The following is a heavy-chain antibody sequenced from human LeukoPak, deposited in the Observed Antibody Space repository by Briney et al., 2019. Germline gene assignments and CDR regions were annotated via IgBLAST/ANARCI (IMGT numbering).Heavy chain of an antibody. Sequence: GGSLRLSCTVSGFTCSSYWMSWVRQAPGKGLEWVANINQGGSDKSYVDSVKGRFTISRDNSKNTLYLQMNSLRAEDTAVYYCANAGRDSSSTISCGMDVWGQGTTVTVSS. D-gene: IGHD6-13*01. J-gene: IGHJ6*02. CDR3: ANAGRDSSSTISCGMDV. V-gene: IGHV3-7*01. CDR2: INQGGSDK. CDR1: GFTCSSYW.